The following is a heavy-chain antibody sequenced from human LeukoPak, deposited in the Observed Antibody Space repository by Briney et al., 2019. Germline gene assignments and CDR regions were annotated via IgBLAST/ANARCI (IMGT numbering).Heavy chain of an antibody. Sequence: ASVKVSCKASGYTFTSYDINWGRQATGQGLEWMGWMNPNSGNTGYAQKFQGRVTMTRNTSISTAYMELSSLRSEDTAVYYCAGTAAGTSPYYYYMDVWGKGTTVTVSS. CDR1: GYTFTSYD. CDR3: AGTAAGTSPYYYYMDV. CDR2: MNPNSGNT. D-gene: IGHD6-13*01. J-gene: IGHJ6*03. V-gene: IGHV1-8*01.